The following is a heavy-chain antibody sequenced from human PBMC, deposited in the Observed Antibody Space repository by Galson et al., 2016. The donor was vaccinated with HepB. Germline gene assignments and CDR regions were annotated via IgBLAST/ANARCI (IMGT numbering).Heavy chain of an antibody. J-gene: IGHJ3*02. Sequence: SLRLSCAASGFTVSSNYMSWVRQAPGKGLEWVSLIYSGGSTYCADSVKGRFTISRDNSKNTVYLQMNTLRAEDTAVYYCARRWKEMATITDAFDIWGQGTMVAVSS. CDR2: IYSGGST. CDR1: GFTVSSNY. CDR3: ARRWKEMATITDAFDI. D-gene: IGHD5-24*01. V-gene: IGHV3-53*01.